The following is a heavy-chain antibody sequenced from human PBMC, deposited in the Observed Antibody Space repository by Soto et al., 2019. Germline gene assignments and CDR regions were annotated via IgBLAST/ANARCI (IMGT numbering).Heavy chain of an antibody. Sequence: GGSLRLSCAASGFTFSSYAMSWVRQAPGKGLEWVSAISGSGGSTYYADPVKGRFTISRDNSKNTLYLQMNSLRAEDTAVYYCAKVVHLGELSLSRRRNYFDYWGQGTLVTVSS. V-gene: IGHV3-23*01. D-gene: IGHD3-16*02. CDR1: GFTFSSYA. J-gene: IGHJ4*02. CDR3: AKVVHLGELSLSRRRNYFDY. CDR2: ISGSGGST.